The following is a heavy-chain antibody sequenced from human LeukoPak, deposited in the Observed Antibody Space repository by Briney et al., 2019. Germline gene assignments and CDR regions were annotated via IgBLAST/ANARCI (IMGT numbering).Heavy chain of an antibody. CDR1: GLTFSSYA. V-gene: IGHV3-23*01. D-gene: IGHD6-13*01. CDR2: ISGSGGST. CDR3: AKDSPSQQLEVYGMDV. Sequence: HPGGSLRLSCAASGLTFSSYAMSWVRQAPGKGLEWVSAISGSGGSTYYADSVKGRFTISRDNSKNTLYLQMYSLRAEDTAVYYCAKDSPSQQLEVYGMDVWGQGTTVTVSS. J-gene: IGHJ6*02.